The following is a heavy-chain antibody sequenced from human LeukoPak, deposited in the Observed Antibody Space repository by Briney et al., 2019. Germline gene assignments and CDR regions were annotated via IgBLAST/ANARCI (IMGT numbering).Heavy chain of an antibody. CDR3: AKATLYYYDTSGYYNPKQPFDY. D-gene: IGHD3-22*01. CDR1: GFTFSSYG. Sequence: GGSLRLSCAASGFTFSSYGMSWVRQAPGKGLEWVSAISGSGGSTYYADSVKGRFTISRDNSKNTLYLQMNSLRAEDTAVYYCAKATLYYYDTSGYYNPKQPFDYWGQGTLVTVSS. V-gene: IGHV3-23*01. CDR2: ISGSGGST. J-gene: IGHJ4*02.